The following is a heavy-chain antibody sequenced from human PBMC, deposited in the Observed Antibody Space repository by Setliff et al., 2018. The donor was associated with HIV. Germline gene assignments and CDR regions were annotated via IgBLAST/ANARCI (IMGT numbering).Heavy chain of an antibody. V-gene: IGHV4-34*01. J-gene: IGHJ4*01. CDR3: ARGSRSPLVNKFRVTPAFDY. CDR1: GGSFSGHY. Sequence: LSLTCAVYGGSFSGHYWSWIRQTPGKGLEWIGDISHSGSTDYNPSLKSRVTISVDTSKNQFSLRLTSVTAVDTAVYFCARGSRSPLVNKFRVTPAFDYWGQGTLVTVSS. D-gene: IGHD2-21*02. CDR2: ISHSGST.